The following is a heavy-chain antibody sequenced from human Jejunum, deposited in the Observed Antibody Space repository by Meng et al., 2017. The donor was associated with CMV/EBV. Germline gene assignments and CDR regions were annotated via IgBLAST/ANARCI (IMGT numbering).Heavy chain of an antibody. CDR1: Y. V-gene: IGHV3-11*01. Sequence: YMTWIRQAPGKGLEWISSISSNESVIYYGDSVKGRFTIARDNAKNSLHLQMSSLRAEDTAVYYCARGVWVGYCPNVFCFNNWFDPWGQGTLVTVS. CDR2: ISSNESVI. D-gene: IGHD2-8*01. CDR3: ARGVWVGYCPNVFCFNNWFDP. J-gene: IGHJ5*02.